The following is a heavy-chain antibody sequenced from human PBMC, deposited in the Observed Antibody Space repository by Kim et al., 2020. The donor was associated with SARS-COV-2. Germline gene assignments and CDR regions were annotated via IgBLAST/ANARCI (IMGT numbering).Heavy chain of an antibody. V-gene: IGHV1-3*01. Sequence: KFQGRVTVTRDTSASTAYMELSSLRSEDTAVYYCARGQLAAAYYYYGMDVWGQGTTVTVSS. D-gene: IGHD6-13*01. CDR3: ARGQLAAAYYYYGMDV. J-gene: IGHJ6*02.